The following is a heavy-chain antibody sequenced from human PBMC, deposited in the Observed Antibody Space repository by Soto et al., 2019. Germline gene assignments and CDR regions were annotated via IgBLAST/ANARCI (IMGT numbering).Heavy chain of an antibody. Sequence: QGKLVQYGAEVKMPGASVKVSCKTSGYTFTEYYIHWVRQAPGQGLEWMGRINPNSGCTDYPQKFQGSVTMTRDTSISTAYIELNRLTSDDTAVYYCAGALGYCSGNSCYILGGGYYYGLDVWGQGTAVTVSS. J-gene: IGHJ6*02. CDR1: GYTFTEYY. CDR3: AGALGYCSGNSCYILGGGYYYGLDV. D-gene: IGHD2-2*02. V-gene: IGHV1-2*06. CDR2: INPNSGCT.